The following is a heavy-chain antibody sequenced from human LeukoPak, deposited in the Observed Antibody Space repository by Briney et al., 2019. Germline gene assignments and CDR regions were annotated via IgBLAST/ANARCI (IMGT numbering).Heavy chain of an antibody. Sequence: ASVKVSCKAIGYTFTGYYLHWVRQAPGQGLEWMGWINPNSGGTNYAQKFQGRVTMTRDTSISTAYMELSRLRSDDTAVYYCARDDGYCSGGSCYGKFDYWGQGTLVTVSS. D-gene: IGHD2-15*01. J-gene: IGHJ4*02. CDR2: INPNSGGT. CDR3: ARDDGYCSGGSCYGKFDY. V-gene: IGHV1-2*02. CDR1: GYTFTGYY.